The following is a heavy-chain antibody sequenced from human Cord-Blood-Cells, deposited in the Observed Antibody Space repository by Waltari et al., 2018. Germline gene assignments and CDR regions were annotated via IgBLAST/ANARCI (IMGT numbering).Heavy chain of an antibody. V-gene: IGHV4-59*11. CDR3: ARFERGWSYFDY. D-gene: IGHD1-1*01. CDR2: IYYSGSP. CDR1: GGSISSPY. Sequence: QVQLQESGPGLVKPSETLSLTCTVSGGSISSPYWSWIRLPQGKGLEWIGYIYYSGSPNYNPARKSRVTISEDTSNNQFALKLSSVTAADSAVYYCARFERGWSYFDYWGQGTLVTVSS. J-gene: IGHJ4*02.